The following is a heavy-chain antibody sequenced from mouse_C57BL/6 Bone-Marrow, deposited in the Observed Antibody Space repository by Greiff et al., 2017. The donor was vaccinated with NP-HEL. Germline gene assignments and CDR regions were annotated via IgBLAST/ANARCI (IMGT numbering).Heavy chain of an antibody. CDR3: ASGGTTVVAGRYVDY. CDR2: IDPNSGGT. CDR1: GYTFTSYW. V-gene: IGHV1-72*01. Sequence: QVQLQQPGAELVKPGASVTLSCKASGYTFTSYWMHWVKQRPGRGLEWIGRIDPNSGGTKYNEKFKSKATLTVDKPSSTAYMQLSSLTSEDSAVYYCASGGTTVVAGRYVDYWGQGTTLTVSS. D-gene: IGHD1-1*01. J-gene: IGHJ2*01.